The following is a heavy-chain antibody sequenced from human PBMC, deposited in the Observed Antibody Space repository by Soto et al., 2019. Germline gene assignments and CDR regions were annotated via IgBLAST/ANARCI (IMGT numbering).Heavy chain of an antibody. V-gene: IGHV1-69*01. J-gene: IGHJ6*02. D-gene: IGHD4-4*01. CDR1: GGTFSSYA. CDR2: IIPIFGTA. CDR3: ARDPSYSNYGAYYYGMDV. Sequence: QVQLVQSGPEVKKPGSSVKVSCKASGGTFSSYAISWVRQAHGQGLEWMGGIIPIFGTANYAQKFQGRVTMTADESTSTAYMELSSLRSEDTAVYYCARDPSYSNYGAYYYGMDVWGQGTTVTVSS.